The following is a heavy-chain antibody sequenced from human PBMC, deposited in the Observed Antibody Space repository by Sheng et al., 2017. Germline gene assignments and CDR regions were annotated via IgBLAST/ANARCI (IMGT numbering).Heavy chain of an antibody. CDR1: WVLQWLL. Sequence: QVQLQQWGAGLLKPSETLVPHLRCLWWVLQWLLLELDPPAPRKGLEWIGEINHSGSTNYNPSLKSRVTISVDTSKNQFSLKLSSVTAADTAVYYCASFPKYSYSSSRMDVWGQGTTGHRSP. J-gene: IGHJ6*02. CDR3: ASFPKYSYSSSRMDV. D-gene: IGHD6-13*01. CDR2: INHSGST. V-gene: IGHV4-34*01.